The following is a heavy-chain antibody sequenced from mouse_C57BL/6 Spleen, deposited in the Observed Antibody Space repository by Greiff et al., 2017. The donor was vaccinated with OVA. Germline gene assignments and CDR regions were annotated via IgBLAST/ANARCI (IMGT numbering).Heavy chain of an antibody. J-gene: IGHJ1*03. V-gene: IGHV1-19*01. CDR3: AREGGNWYFDV. Sequence: VQLKQSGPVLVKPGASVKMSCKASGYTFTDYYMNWVKQSHGKSLEWIGVINPYNGGTSYNQKFKGKATLTVDKSSSTAYMELNSLTSEDSAVYYCAREGGNWYFDVWGTGTTVTVSS. CDR2: INPYNGGT. CDR1: GYTFTDYY.